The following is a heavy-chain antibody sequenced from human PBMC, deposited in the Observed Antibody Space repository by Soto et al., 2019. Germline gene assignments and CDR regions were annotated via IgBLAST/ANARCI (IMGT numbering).Heavy chain of an antibody. CDR2: IYVTGAV. Sequence: SETLSLTFSVSGAALNSGNYYWSWIRQVPGKGLEWIGHIYVTGAVDYNPSLRDRITISQDTSERQFSLNLRLVTAADTAGYYCARLRIATNNYKWFDPWGQGTLVTVSS. CDR3: ARLRIATNNYKWFDP. D-gene: IGHD2-21*01. V-gene: IGHV4-31*03. CDR1: GAALNSGNYY. J-gene: IGHJ5*02.